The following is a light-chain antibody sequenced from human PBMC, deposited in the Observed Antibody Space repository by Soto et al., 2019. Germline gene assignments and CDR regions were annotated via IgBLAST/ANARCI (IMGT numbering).Light chain of an antibody. Sequence: QSVLTQPPSVSGAPGQRVTLSCTGSISNIGAGYGVHWYQQLPGRAPKLLVYDNTKRHSGVPDRFSGSKSGTSASLAITGLQADDEADYYCQSYDSSLSGVVLGGGTKLTVL. V-gene: IGLV1-40*01. CDR3: QSYDSSLSGVV. CDR1: ISNIGAGYG. J-gene: IGLJ2*01. CDR2: DNT.